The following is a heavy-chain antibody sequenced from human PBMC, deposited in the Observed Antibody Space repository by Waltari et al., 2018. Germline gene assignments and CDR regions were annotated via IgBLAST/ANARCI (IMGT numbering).Heavy chain of an antibody. Sequence: QVQLQESGPGLVKPSETLSLTCTASGYSISSGYHWGWVRQPPGKGREWIGGIYHSGGTYYNPSLKSRVTISVDTSKNQFSLKLSSVTAADTAVYYCARVSDRGATIGVGAFDIWGQGTMVTVSS. J-gene: IGHJ3*02. D-gene: IGHD5-12*01. CDR2: IYHSGGT. CDR1: GYSISSGYH. V-gene: IGHV4-38-2*02. CDR3: ARVSDRGATIGVGAFDI.